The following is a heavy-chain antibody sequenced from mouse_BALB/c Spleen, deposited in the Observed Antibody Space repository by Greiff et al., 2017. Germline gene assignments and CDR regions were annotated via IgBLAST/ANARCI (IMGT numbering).Heavy chain of an antibody. Sequence: EVKLMESGPSLVKPSQTLSLTCSVTGDSITSGYWNWIRKFPGNKLEYMGYISYSGSTYYNPSLKSRISITRDTSKNQYYLQLNSVTTEDTATYYCVTTVVPYWYFDVWGAGTTVTVSS. CDR1: GDSITSGY. D-gene: IGHD1-1*01. V-gene: IGHV3-8*02. CDR2: ISYSGST. CDR3: VTTVVPYWYFDV. J-gene: IGHJ1*01.